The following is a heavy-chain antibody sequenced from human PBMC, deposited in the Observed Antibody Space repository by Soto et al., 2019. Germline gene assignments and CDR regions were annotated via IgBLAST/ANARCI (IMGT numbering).Heavy chain of an antibody. D-gene: IGHD2-2*01. CDR2: INPSGGST. CDR3: AREESYALGIYYYGMDV. Sequence: QVQLVQSGAEVKKPGASVKVSCKASGYTFTSYYMHWVRQAPGQGLEWMGIINPSGGSTSYAQKFQGRVTMTRYTSTITVYMELSSLRSEFTAVYYCAREESYALGIYYYGMDVWGQGTTVTVSS. J-gene: IGHJ6*02. V-gene: IGHV1-46*01. CDR1: GYTFTSYY.